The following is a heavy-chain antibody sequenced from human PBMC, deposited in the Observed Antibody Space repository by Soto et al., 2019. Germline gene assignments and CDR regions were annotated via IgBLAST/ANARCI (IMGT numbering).Heavy chain of an antibody. V-gene: IGHV2-26*01. D-gene: IGHD2-15*01. Sequence: SGPTLVNPTETLTLTCTVSGFSLSDADVGVSWIRQPPGKALEWLAHILSNDEEVYSSSLRSRLTSSKDTSRSQVVLTMSNMEPVDTATYYCARIRGYCSGGSCYFYYFAMDVWGQGTTVTVSS. CDR1: GFSLSDADVG. CDR3: ARIRGYCSGGSCYFYYFAMDV. CDR2: ILSNDEE. J-gene: IGHJ6*02.